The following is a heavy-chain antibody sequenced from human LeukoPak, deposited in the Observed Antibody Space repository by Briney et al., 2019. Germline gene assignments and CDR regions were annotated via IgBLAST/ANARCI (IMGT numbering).Heavy chain of an antibody. V-gene: IGHV4-31*03. Sequence: TLSLTCTVSGGSISSGGYYWSWIRQHPGKGLEWIGYIYYSGSTYYNPSLKSRVTISVDTSKNQFSLKLSSVTAADTTVYYCARVKEYYDFWSGYDYWGQGTLVTVSS. CDR1: GGSISSGGYY. CDR2: IYYSGST. D-gene: IGHD3-3*01. J-gene: IGHJ4*02. CDR3: ARVKEYYDFWSGYDY.